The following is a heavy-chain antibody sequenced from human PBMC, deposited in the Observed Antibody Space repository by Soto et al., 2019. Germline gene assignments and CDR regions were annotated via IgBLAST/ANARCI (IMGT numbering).Heavy chain of an antibody. CDR1: GFTFSSYG. J-gene: IGHJ4*02. CDR2: IWYDGSNK. D-gene: IGHD3-22*01. V-gene: IGHV3-33*01. Sequence: QVQLVESGGGVVQPGRSLRLSCAASGFTFSSYGMHWVRQAPGKGLEWVAVIWYDGSNKYYADSVKGRFTISRDNSKTTLYLQMNSLRAEDTAVYYCARTSLYYDSSGYAVDYWGQGTLVTVSS. CDR3: ARTSLYYDSSGYAVDY.